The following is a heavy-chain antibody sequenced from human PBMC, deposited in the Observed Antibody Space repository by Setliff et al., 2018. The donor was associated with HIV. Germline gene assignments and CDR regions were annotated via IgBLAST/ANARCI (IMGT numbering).Heavy chain of an antibody. CDR1: GGFLSRSTYY. Sequence: PSETLSLTCTVSGGFLSRSTYYWGWIRQPPGKGLEWIGALSSNGNTYYNPSLKSRVSISVDTSKKQFSLKLSSVSAADTAVYYCARAADYHDSSGYWAPPRYFDYWGQGTLVTVSS. D-gene: IGHD3-22*01. V-gene: IGHV4-39*07. CDR2: LSSNGNT. J-gene: IGHJ4*02. CDR3: ARAADYHDSSGYWAPPRYFDY.